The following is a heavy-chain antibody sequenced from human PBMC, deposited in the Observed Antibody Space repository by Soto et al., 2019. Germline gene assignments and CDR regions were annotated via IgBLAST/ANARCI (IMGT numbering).Heavy chain of an antibody. CDR3: ARDRRQQLVPLDY. CDR2: ISYDGSHK. Sequence: QVQLVESGGGVVQPGRSLRLSCAASGFTFSSFAMHWVRQAPVKGLEWVSAISYDGSHKYYADSVKGRFTISRDNSKNTLYLQMTSLRPEDRAVYYCARDRRQQLVPLDYWGQGTLVTVSS. CDR1: GFTFSSFA. J-gene: IGHJ4*02. D-gene: IGHD6-13*01. V-gene: IGHV3-30-3*01.